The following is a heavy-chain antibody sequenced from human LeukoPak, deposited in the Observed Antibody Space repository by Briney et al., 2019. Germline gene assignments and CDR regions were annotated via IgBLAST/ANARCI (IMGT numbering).Heavy chain of an antibody. J-gene: IGHJ4*02. CDR2: IYYSGST. D-gene: IGHD2-15*01. Sequence: LETLSLTCTVTGGSISSYYWSWIRQPPGKGLEWIGYIYYSGSTNYNPSLKSRVTISVDTSKNQFSLKLSSVTAADTAVYYCARDLARGGYVDYWGQGTLVTVSS. CDR1: GGSISSYY. CDR3: ARDLARGGYVDY. V-gene: IGHV4-59*01.